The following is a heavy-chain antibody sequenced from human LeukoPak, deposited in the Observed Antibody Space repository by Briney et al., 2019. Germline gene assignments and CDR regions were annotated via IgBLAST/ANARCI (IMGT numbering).Heavy chain of an antibody. CDR3: ARDSPFSPFDY. CDR1: GGSISSYY. Sequence: SETLSLTCTVSGGSISSYYWSWIRQPPGKGLEWIGYIYYSGSTNYNPSLKSRVTISVDTSKNQFSLKLSSVTAADTAVYYCARDSPFSPFDYWGQGTLVTVSS. J-gene: IGHJ4*02. CDR2: IYYSGST. V-gene: IGHV4-59*01.